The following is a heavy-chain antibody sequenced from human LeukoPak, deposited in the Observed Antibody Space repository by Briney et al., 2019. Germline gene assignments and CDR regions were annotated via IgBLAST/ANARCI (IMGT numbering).Heavy chain of an antibody. CDR2: ITGSGSTI. CDR3: ASIPSRRQLVAY. CDR1: GFTFSSYE. D-gene: IGHD6-13*01. Sequence: AGGSLRLSCVASGFTFSSYEMNWVRQAPGKGLEWVSYITGSGSTIYYADSVRGRFTISRDNAKNSLYLQMNSLRAEDTAVYYCASIPSRRQLVAYCGQGSLVIVSS. V-gene: IGHV3-48*03. J-gene: IGHJ4*02.